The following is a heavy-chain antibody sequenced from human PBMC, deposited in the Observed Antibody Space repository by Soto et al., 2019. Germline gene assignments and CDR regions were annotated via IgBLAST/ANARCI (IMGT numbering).Heavy chain of an antibody. J-gene: IGHJ5*02. V-gene: IGHV1-46*01. Sequence: ASVKVSCKASGYTFTSYYMHWVRQAPGQGLEWMGIINPSGGSTSYAQKFQGRVTMTRDTSTSTVYMELSSLRSEDTAVYYCARDVAAAGNSIWFDPWGQGTLVTVSS. CDR2: INPSGGST. CDR1: GYTFTSYY. CDR3: ARDVAAAGNSIWFDP. D-gene: IGHD6-13*01.